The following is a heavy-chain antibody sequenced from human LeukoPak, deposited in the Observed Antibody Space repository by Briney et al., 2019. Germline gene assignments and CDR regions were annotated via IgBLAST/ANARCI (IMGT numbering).Heavy chain of an antibody. D-gene: IGHD5-24*01. J-gene: IGHJ4*02. CDR1: GYTFTSYA. V-gene: IGHV1-3*01. CDR3: ARDPNYPVPFYYFDY. Sequence: ASVKVSCKASGYTFTSYAMHWVRQAPGQRLEWMGWINAGNGNTKYSQKFQGRVTITRDTSASTAYMELSSLRSEDTAVYYCARDPNYPVPFYYFDYWGQGTLVTVSS. CDR2: INAGNGNT.